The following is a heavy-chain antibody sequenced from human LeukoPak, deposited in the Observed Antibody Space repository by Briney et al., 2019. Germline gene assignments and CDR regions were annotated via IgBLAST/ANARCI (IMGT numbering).Heavy chain of an antibody. V-gene: IGHV4-59*01. J-gene: IGHJ5*02. CDR2: IYYSGST. CDR1: GGSISSYY. Sequence: SETLSLTCTVSGGSISSYYWSWIRQPPGKGLEWIGYIYYSGSTNYNPSLKSRVTISVDTSKNQFSLKLSSVTAADTAVYYCARQAVAASNWFDPWGQGTLVTVSS. CDR3: ARQAVAASNWFDP. D-gene: IGHD6-19*01.